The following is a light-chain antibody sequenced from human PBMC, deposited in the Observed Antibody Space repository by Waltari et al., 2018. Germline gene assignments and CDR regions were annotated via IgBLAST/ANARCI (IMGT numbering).Light chain of an antibody. V-gene: IGLV7-46*01. CDR2: ATS. Sequence: QAVVTQEPSLTVSPGGTVTPTCASSTGPVPRGTYPYWFQQKPGQAPRTLIYATSNKHSWTPVRFSGSLLGGKAALTLSGAQPEDEADYYCLISFGGAEEIFGGGTKLTVL. CDR3: LISFGGAEEI. CDR1: TGPVPRGTY. J-gene: IGLJ2*01.